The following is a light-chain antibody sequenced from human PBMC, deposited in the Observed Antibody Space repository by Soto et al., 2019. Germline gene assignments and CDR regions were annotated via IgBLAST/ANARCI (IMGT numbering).Light chain of an antibody. Sequence: AIPLTQSPSSLSASVGDRVTITCRASQDSTKYLAWYQQKPGKAPTLLIYDVSRLESGVPSRFSGSGSGTEFTLTINSLQPDDFATYYCQQYDSYYTFGQGTKVAIK. CDR3: QQYDSYYT. CDR1: QDSTKY. V-gene: IGKV1-13*02. CDR2: DVS. J-gene: IGKJ2*01.